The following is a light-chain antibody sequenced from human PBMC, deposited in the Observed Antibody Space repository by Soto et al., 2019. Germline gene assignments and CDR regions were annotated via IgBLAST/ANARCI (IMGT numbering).Light chain of an antibody. V-gene: IGLV1-44*01. CDR1: GSNIGSNT. Sequence: QSVLTQPPSASGTPGQRVTISCSGSGSNIGSNTVNWFQQLPGTAPILLIHNNNQRPLGVPDRFSASKSGTSASLAISGLQSEDEADYYCAAWYDSLNGWVFGGGTKLTVL. CDR3: AAWYDSLNGWV. CDR2: NNN. J-gene: IGLJ3*02.